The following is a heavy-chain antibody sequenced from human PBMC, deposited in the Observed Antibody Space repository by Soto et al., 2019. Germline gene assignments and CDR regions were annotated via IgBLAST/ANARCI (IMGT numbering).Heavy chain of an antibody. D-gene: IGHD2-2*01. J-gene: IGHJ4*02. CDR2: INSDGSST. Sequence: GGSLRLSCAASGFTFSSYWMHWVRQAPGKGLLWVSRINSDGSSTSYADSVRGRFTTSRDNAKNTLYLQMNSLRAEDTAVYYCTSGPSSTYSDYWGQGTLVTVSS. V-gene: IGHV3-74*01. CDR1: GFTFSSYW. CDR3: TSGPSSTYSDY.